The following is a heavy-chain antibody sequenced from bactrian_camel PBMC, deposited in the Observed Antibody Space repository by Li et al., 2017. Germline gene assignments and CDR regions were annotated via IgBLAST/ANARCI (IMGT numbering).Heavy chain of an antibody. J-gene: IGHJ4*01. CDR2: MSSDGRT. V-gene: IGHV3S10*01. CDR1: GYTLPMN. CDR3: VAERYGGCKLVADYTY. Sequence: DVQLVESGGGSVQAGGSLRLSCVASGYTLPMNMGWFRRLPGQEREGVASMSSDGRTTYAESVKGRFTISHDKAKNTLFLQMNSLKAEDTAMYYCVAERYGGCKLVADYTYWGQGTQVTVS. D-gene: IGHD7*01.